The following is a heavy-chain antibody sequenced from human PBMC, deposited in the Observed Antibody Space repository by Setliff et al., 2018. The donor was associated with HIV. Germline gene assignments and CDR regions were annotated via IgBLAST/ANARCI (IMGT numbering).Heavy chain of an antibody. CDR1: GYTFTNYY. CDR3: ATQGVAVSVPGFFDH. Sequence: ASVKVSCKASGYTFTNYYIHWVRQAPGQGLEWMGLINPSGGKTSYAKKFQGRLTMTTDTSRSTVYMELSSLRSEDTAMYYCATQGVAVSVPGFFDHWGQGTLVTVSS. V-gene: IGHV1-46*01. D-gene: IGHD6-19*01. J-gene: IGHJ4*02. CDR2: INPSGGKT.